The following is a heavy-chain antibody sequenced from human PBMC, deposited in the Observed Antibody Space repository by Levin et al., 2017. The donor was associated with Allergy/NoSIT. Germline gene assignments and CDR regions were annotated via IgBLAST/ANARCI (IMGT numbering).Heavy chain of an antibody. CDR1: GGSISSYY. CDR2: IYYSGST. Sequence: SCTVSGGSISSYYWSWIRQPPGKGLEWIGYIYYSGSTNYNPSLKSRVTISVDTSKNQFSLKLSSVTAADTAVYYCARHAITIFGVVMGDAFDIWGQGTMVTVSS. D-gene: IGHD3-3*01. V-gene: IGHV4-59*08. J-gene: IGHJ3*02. CDR3: ARHAITIFGVVMGDAFDI.